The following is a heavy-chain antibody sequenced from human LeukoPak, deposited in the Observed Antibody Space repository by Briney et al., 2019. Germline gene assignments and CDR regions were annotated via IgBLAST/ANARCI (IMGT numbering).Heavy chain of an antibody. CDR3: ARVGPPGAFDI. CDR2: IYYSGST. V-gene: IGHV4-59*01. J-gene: IGHJ3*02. CDR1: GGSLSSYY. Sequence: NPSETLSLTCTVSGGSLSSYYWSWIRQPPGKGLEWIGYIYYSGSTNYNPSLKSRVTISVDTSKNQFSLKLSSVTAADTAVYYCARVGPPGAFDIWGQGTMVTVSS.